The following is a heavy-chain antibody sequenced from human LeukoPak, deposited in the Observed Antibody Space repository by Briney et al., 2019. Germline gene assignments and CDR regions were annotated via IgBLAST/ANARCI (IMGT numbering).Heavy chain of an antibody. CDR1: GGSFSGYY. CDR3: ARGRAAAGDFDY. V-gene: IGHV4-34*01. CDR2: INHSGST. D-gene: IGHD6-13*01. Sequence: KPSETLSLTCAVYGGSFSGYYWSWTRQPPGKGLEWIGEINHSGSTNYNPSLKSRVTISVDTSKNQFSLKLSSVTAADTAVYYCARGRAAAGDFDYWGQGTLVTVSS. J-gene: IGHJ4*02.